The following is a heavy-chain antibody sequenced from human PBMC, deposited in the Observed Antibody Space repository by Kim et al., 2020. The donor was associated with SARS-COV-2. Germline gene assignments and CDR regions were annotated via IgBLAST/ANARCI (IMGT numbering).Heavy chain of an antibody. D-gene: IGHD3-10*01. Sequence: KFQGRVTITADESTSTAYMELSSLRSEDTAVYYCARNREYYYGSGSRLDVWGQGTTVTVSS. J-gene: IGHJ6*02. CDR3: ARNREYYYGSGSRLDV. V-gene: IGHV1-69*01.